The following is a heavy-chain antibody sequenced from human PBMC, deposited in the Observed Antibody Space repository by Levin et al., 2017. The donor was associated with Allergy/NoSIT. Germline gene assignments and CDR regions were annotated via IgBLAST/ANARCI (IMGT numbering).Heavy chain of an antibody. CDR3: ARRAGSGAFDI. J-gene: IGHJ3*02. CDR2: IYYSGST. Sequence: PSETLSLTCTVSGGSISSGDYYWSWIRQPPGKGLEWIGYIYYSGSTYYNPSLKSRVTISVDTSKNQFSLKLSSVTAADTAVYYCARRAGSGAFDIWGQGTMVTVSS. V-gene: IGHV4-30-4*01. D-gene: IGHD3-10*01. CDR1: GGSISSGDYY.